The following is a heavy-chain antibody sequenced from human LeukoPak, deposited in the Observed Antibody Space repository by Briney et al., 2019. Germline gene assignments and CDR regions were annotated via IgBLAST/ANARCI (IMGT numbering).Heavy chain of an antibody. V-gene: IGHV3-53*01. CDR3: ARRYFDY. Sequence: PGGSLRLSCAASGFTVSTNYMNWVRQAPGKGLEWVSIIYSGGSTFCADSVEGRFTISRDNSRNTVYLQMNSLRAEDTAIYYCARRYFDYWGQGTLVTVSS. CDR1: GFTVSTNY. CDR2: IYSGGST. J-gene: IGHJ4*02.